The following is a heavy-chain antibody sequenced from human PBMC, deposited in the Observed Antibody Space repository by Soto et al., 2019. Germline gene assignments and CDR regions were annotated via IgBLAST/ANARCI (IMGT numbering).Heavy chain of an antibody. D-gene: IGHD3-3*01. CDR3: ARAGERYYDFWIGYYEGWLIDY. V-gene: IGHV3-7*05. Sequence: EVQLVESGGGLVQPGGSLRLSCAASGFTFSSYWMSWVRQAPGKGLEWVANIKQDGSEKYYVDSVKGRFTISRDNAKNSLYLQMNSLRAEDTAVYYCARAGERYYDFWIGYYEGWLIDYWGQGTLVTVSS. CDR2: IKQDGSEK. J-gene: IGHJ4*02. CDR1: GFTFSSYW.